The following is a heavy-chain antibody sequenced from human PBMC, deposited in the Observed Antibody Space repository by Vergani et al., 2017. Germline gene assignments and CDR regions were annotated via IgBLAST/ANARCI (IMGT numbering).Heavy chain of an antibody. CDR1: GGSISSYY. CDR3: AQGRGFGELSLDY. V-gene: IGHV4-59*01. J-gene: IGHJ4*02. CDR2: IYYSGST. D-gene: IGHD3-10*01. Sequence: QVQLQESGPGLVKPSETLSLTCTVSGGSISSYYWSWIRQPPGKGLEWIGYIYYSGSTNSNPSLKSRVTISVDTSTNQFSLKLNSVTAADTAVYYCAQGRGFGELSLDYWGQGTLVIVSS.